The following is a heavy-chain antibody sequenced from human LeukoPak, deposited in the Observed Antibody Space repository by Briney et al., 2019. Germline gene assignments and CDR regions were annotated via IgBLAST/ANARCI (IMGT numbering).Heavy chain of an antibody. Sequence: SETLSLTCTVSGGSISSYYWSWIRQPPGKGLEWIGYIYYSGSTNYNPSLKSRVAISVDTSKNQFSLKLSSVTAADTAVYYCARGSMVRGVTGLYYYYMDVWGKGTTVTVSS. CDR3: ARGSMVRGVTGLYYYYMDV. D-gene: IGHD3-10*01. CDR1: GGSISSYY. J-gene: IGHJ6*03. CDR2: IYYSGST. V-gene: IGHV4-59*01.